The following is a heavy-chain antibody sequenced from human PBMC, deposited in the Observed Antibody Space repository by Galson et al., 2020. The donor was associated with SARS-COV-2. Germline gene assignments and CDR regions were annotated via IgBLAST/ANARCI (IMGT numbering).Heavy chain of an antibody. CDR3: ARALDGYNFFDL. D-gene: IGHD5-12*01. CDR2: FIRSATTI. J-gene: IGHJ2*01. CDR1: GFTVRDKY. V-gene: IGHV3-11*04. Sequence: GESLKISCSASGFTVRDKYMNWIRQVPGRGPEWISFFIRSATTIYYADSVKGRFTISRDNAQNSVFPQMNGLRHDDTAVYYCARALDGYNFFDLWGRGTLVTVSS.